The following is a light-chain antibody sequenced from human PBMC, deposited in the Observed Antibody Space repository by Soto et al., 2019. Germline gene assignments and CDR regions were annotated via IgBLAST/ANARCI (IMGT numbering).Light chain of an antibody. J-gene: IGLJ1*01. CDR2: GNS. V-gene: IGLV1-40*01. CDR1: SSNNGAGYD. CDR3: QSYDSSLSGL. Sequence: QSVLTQPPSVSGAPGQRVTISCTGSSSNNGAGYDVHWYQQLPGTAPKLLIYGNSNRPSGVPDRFSGSKSGTSASLAITGLQAEDEADYYCQSYDSSLSGLFGTGTKLTVL.